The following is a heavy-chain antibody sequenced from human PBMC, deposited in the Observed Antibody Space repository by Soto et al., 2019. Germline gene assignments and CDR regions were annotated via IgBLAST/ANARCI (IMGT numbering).Heavy chain of an antibody. CDR1: GFNFRAFG. CDR3: AKSAQLFYDFWSCYYYDYYGMDV. Sequence: GGSLRLSCVGSGFNFRAFGMNWVRQAPGKGLEWVSSVSDTGGSTYYADSVKGRFSISRDNSKSTLYLQMNSLRAEDTAVYYCAKSAQLFYDFWSCYYYDYYGMDVWGQGTTVTVSS. D-gene: IGHD3-3*01. V-gene: IGHV3-23*01. J-gene: IGHJ6*02. CDR2: VSDTGGST.